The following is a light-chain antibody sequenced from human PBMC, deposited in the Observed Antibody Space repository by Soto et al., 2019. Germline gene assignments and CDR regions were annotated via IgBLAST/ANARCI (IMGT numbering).Light chain of an antibody. CDR2: DAF. V-gene: IGKV3-11*01. Sequence: EIVLTQSPATLSLSPGERATLSCRASQSVASFLAWYQQKPGQSPRLLIYDAFNRATGIPGRFSGSGSGTDFTLTISSLEPEDFAVYYCQHRISWPYTFGQGTNLDIK. CDR1: QSVASF. J-gene: IGKJ2*01. CDR3: QHRISWPYT.